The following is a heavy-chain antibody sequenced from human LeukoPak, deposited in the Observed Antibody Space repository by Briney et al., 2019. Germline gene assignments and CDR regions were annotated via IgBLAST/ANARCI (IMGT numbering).Heavy chain of an antibody. CDR3: TTVLLWFGGFDY. Sequence: GGSLRLSCAASGFTFSNAWMSWVRQAPGKGLEWVGRIKSKTDGGTTDYAAPVKGRFTISRDDSKNTLYLQMNSLKAEDTAVYYCTTVLLWFGGFDYWGQGTLVTVSS. CDR1: GFTFSNAW. J-gene: IGHJ4*02. V-gene: IGHV3-15*01. D-gene: IGHD3-10*01. CDR2: IKSKTDGGTT.